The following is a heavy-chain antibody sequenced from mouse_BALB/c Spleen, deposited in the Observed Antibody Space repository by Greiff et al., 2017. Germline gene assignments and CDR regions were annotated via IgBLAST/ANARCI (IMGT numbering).Heavy chain of an antibody. J-gene: IGHJ4*01. D-gene: IGHD2-14*01. CDR1: GFTFSSFG. CDR3: ARRGYRYDDAMDY. V-gene: IGHV5-17*02. Sequence: EVQRVESGGGLVQPGGSRKLSCAASGFTFSSFGMHWVRQAPEKGLEWVAYISSGSSTIYYADTVKGRFTISRDNPKNTLFLQMTSLRSEDTAMYYCARRGYRYDDAMDYWGQGTSVTVSS. CDR2: ISSGSSTI.